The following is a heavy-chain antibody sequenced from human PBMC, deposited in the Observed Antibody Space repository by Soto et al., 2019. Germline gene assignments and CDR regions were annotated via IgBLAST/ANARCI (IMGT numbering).Heavy chain of an antibody. CDR1: GFTLSGYA. J-gene: IGHJ3*02. CDR2: ISSSRSST. Sequence: GGSLRLSCAASGFTLSGYAMDWVRQAPGKGLEYVSCISSSRSSTYYADSVKGRFTISRDNSKNSLYLQMNSLRVEDTAVYFCARRQYSNDAFDIWGQGTLVTVSS. V-gene: IGHV3-64*04. D-gene: IGHD2-21*01. CDR3: ARRQYSNDAFDI.